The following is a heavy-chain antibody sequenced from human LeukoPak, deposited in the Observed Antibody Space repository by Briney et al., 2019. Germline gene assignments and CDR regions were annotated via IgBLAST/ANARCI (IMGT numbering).Heavy chain of an antibody. Sequence: PGGSLRLSCAASGFTFSNYAMNWVRQAPGKGLEWVSVISGSGGSDPIYYADSVKGRFTISRDNSKNTVLLQMNSLRAEDTALYYCAKDLPAGPLTMWGYFDYWGLGTLVTVSS. CDR1: GFTFSNYA. CDR3: AKDLPAGPLTMWGYFDY. D-gene: IGHD4/OR15-4a*01. CDR2: ISGSGGSDPI. J-gene: IGHJ4*02. V-gene: IGHV3-23*01.